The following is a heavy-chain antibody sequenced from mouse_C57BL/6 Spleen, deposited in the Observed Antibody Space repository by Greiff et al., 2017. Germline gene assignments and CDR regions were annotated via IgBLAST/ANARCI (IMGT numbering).Heavy chain of an antibody. CDR3: AREGGYCSSY. D-gene: IGHD1-1*01. V-gene: IGHV3-6*01. CDR2: ISYDGSN. Sequence: EVKLQESGPGLVKPSQSLSLTCSVSGYSITSCYYWYWIRQFQGNQLEWMGYISYDGSNNYNPSLKNRISITRDTSKNQFFLKLNSVTTEDTATYYCAREGGYCSSYWGQGTTLTVSS. CDR1: GYSITSCYY. J-gene: IGHJ2*01.